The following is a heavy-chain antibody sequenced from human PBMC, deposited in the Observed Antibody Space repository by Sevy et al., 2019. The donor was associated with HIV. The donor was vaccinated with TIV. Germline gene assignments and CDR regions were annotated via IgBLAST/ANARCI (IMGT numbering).Heavy chain of an antibody. CDR2: IRSKANNYAT. CDR3: TRLGGTVVTPYYAMDV. D-gene: IGHD2-21*02. V-gene: IGHV3-73*01. Sequence: GGSLRLSCAASGFTFGGSAMHWVRQASGKGLEWVGRIRSKANNYATAHAASVKGRFTISRDDSKNTAYLQMNSLKTEDTAVYYCTRLGGTVVTPYYAMDVWGQGTMVTVSS. CDR1: GFTFGGSA. J-gene: IGHJ6*02.